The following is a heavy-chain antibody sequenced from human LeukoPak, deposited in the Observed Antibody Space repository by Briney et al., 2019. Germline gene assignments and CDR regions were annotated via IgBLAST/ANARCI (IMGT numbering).Heavy chain of an antibody. CDR1: GYTFTGYY. Sequence: ASVKVSCKASGYTFTGYYMHWVRQAPGQGLEWMGWMNPNSGNTGYAQKFQGRVTMTRNTSISTAYMELSSLRSEDTAVYYCARGEGAFDIWGQGTMVTVSS. V-gene: IGHV1-8*02. J-gene: IGHJ3*02. CDR3: ARGEGAFDI. CDR2: MNPNSGNT.